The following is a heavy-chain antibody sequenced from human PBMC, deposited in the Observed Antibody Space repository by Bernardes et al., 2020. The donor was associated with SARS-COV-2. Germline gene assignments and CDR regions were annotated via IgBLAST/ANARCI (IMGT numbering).Heavy chain of an antibody. Sequence: QTLSLTCGISGDSVSSNSGAWNWIRQSPSRGLEWLGRTYYRSKWYYDYALSVKSRIAINPDTSKNQFSLQLNSVTPEDTAVYYCARGRTRLDIWGQGTMVTVSS. J-gene: IGHJ3*02. CDR1: GDSVSSNSGA. CDR3: ARGRTRLDI. D-gene: IGHD4-17*01. V-gene: IGHV6-1*01. CDR2: TYYRSKWYY.